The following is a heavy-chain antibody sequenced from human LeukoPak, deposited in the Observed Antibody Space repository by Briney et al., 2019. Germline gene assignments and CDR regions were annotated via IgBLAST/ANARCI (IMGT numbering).Heavy chain of an antibody. CDR1: GGSLSSYY. V-gene: IGHV4-4*07. CDR3: ARSKSGGDYIFFDY. J-gene: IGHJ4*02. CDR2: IYTSGRT. D-gene: IGHD4-17*01. Sequence: PSETLSLTCTVSGGSLSSYYGCSSRQPAGEGLEWIGAIYTSGRTHYDPSLTSRLTISVDTSQNHFSLKLSSVTAAHTAVYYCARSKSGGDYIFFDYWGLGTLVTVSS.